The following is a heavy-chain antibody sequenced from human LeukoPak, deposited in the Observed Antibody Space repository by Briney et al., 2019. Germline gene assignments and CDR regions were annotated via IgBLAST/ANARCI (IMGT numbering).Heavy chain of an antibody. CDR1: GFTVSRNY. V-gene: IGHV3-66*01. J-gene: IGHJ6*03. CDR3: ARVSGFGARQFYYMDV. D-gene: IGHD3-3*01. CDR2: IYSGGST. Sequence: GGSLRLSCAAWGFTVSRNYMIGVRQAPGKGREWVSLIYSGGSTYYADSVKGRITISRDNSKNTLYLQMNSLRAEDTAVYYCARVSGFGARQFYYMDVGGKGTTVTVSS.